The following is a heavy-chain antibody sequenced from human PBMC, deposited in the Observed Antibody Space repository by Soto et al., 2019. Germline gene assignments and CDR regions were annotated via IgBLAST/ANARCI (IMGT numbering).Heavy chain of an antibody. CDR1: GGSISSYH. Sequence: SETLSLTCTVSGGSISSYHWSWVRQSPGKGLEWIGYVFYTGSTKYNPALKRRVTISVDTSKNQLSLKLSSVSAADTGLYYCARSYSGTFYGYDTWGQGILVTVSS. V-gene: IGHV4-59*01. CDR3: ARSYSGTFYGYDT. CDR2: VFYTGST. D-gene: IGHD1-26*01. J-gene: IGHJ5*02.